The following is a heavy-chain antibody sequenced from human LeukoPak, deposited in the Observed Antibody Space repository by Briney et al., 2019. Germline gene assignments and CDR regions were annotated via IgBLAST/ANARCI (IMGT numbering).Heavy chain of an antibody. V-gene: IGHV4-34*01. CDR3: AGGDYDILTGYS. Sequence: SETLSLTCAVYGGSFSGYYWSWIRQPPGKGLEWIGEINHSGSTNYNPSLKSRVTISVDTSKNQFSLKLSSVTAADTAVYYCAGGDYDILTGYSWRQGTLVTVSS. CDR1: GGSFSGYY. J-gene: IGHJ5*02. D-gene: IGHD3-9*01. CDR2: INHSGST.